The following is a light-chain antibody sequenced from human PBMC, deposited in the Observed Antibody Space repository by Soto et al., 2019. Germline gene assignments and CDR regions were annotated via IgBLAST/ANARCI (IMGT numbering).Light chain of an antibody. CDR1: QGVNSW. CDR2: SVS. Sequence: DIQMTQSPSTLSAYVGDRVTITCRASQGVNSWLAWYQQKPGRAPKLLIYSVSNLHRGVPSRFSGSGSGTEFTLTISSLQPDDFATYYCQQFSSYSRTFGQGTKVEMK. CDR3: QQFSSYSRT. J-gene: IGKJ1*01. V-gene: IGKV1-5*01.